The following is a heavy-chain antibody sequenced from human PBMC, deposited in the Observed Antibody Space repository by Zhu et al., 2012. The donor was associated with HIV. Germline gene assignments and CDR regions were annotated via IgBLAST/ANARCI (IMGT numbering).Heavy chain of an antibody. V-gene: IGHV4-38-2*02. J-gene: IGHJ5*02. CDR1: GYSISSAYS. CDR2: IYYTGTT. CDR3: ARDIWFVSYWGSWFDP. D-gene: IGHD3-10*01. Sequence: QVHLQESGPGLVKPSETLSLTCTVSGYSISSAYSWGWIRQLPGMGLEWIGNIYYTGTTYYNPSLKSRVIISADTSKNQFSLQLNSVTAADTAVYYCARDIWFVSYWGSWFDPWGQGSRVTVSS.